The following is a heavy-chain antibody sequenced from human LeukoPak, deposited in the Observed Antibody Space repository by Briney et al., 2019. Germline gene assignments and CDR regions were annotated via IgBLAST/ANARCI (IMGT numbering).Heavy chain of an antibody. CDR2: IIPIFGTA. D-gene: IGHD5-18*01. CDR1: GGTFSSYA. J-gene: IGHJ6*03. Sequence: SVKVSCKASGGTFSSYAISWVRQAPGQGLEWMGGIIPIFGTANYAQKFQGRVTITADESTSTAYMEPSSLRSEDTAVYHCASGGYSYGYNYYYYYMDVWGKGTTVTVSS. CDR3: ASGGYSYGYNYYYYYMDV. V-gene: IGHV1-69*13.